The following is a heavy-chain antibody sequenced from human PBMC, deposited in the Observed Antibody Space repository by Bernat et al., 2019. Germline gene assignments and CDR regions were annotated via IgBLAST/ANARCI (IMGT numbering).Heavy chain of an antibody. V-gene: IGHV6-1*01. Sequence: QVQLQQSGPGAVKPSQTLSLTCVIAGDSVSNKTVAWNWIRQSPSRGLEWLGMTYYRSKWYYDYPVSLKSRLTISPDTSKNHLSLQLNSVTPEDTAVYYCARGPRTGWFDSWGQGRLVTGSS. J-gene: IGHJ5*01. D-gene: IGHD2-8*02. CDR2: TYYRSKWYY. CDR3: ARGPRTGWFDS. CDR1: GDSVSNKTVA.